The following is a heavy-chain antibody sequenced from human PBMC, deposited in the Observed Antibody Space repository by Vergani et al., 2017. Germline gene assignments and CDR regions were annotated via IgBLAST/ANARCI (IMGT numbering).Heavy chain of an antibody. Sequence: QVQLVESGGGVVQPGRSLRLSCAASGFTFSSYGMHWVRQAPGKGLEWVAVISYDGSNKYYADSVKGRFTISRDNSKNTLYLQMNSLRAEDTAVYYCARAPLRYPDYWGQGTLVTVSS. J-gene: IGHJ4*02. CDR1: GFTFSSYG. CDR2: ISYDGSNK. D-gene: IGHD1-26*01. V-gene: IGHV3-30*03. CDR3: ARAPLRYPDY.